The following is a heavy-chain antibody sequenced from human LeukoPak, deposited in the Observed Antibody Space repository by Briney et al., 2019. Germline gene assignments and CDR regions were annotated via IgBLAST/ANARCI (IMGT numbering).Heavy chain of an antibody. CDR3: ARIVQWPKGFDH. CDR2: ISIGGNT. Sequence: GGSLRLSCAAPGFTFSTYAMTWVRQAPGKGLEWVSAISIGGNTFYADSVKGRFTISRDNSKNTLYLQMSSLRAEDTAAYYCARIVQWPKGFDHWGQGTLVTVSS. J-gene: IGHJ4*02. CDR1: GFTFSTYA. V-gene: IGHV3-23*01. D-gene: IGHD6-19*01.